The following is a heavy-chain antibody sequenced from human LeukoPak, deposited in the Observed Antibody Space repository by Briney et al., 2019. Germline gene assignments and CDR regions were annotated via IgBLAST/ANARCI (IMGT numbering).Heavy chain of an antibody. CDR2: IYYSGST. J-gene: IGHJ5*02. CDR3: VRETWDYDFWSGYYRRWFDP. D-gene: IGHD3-3*01. CDR1: GGSISSHY. V-gene: IGHV4-59*11. Sequence: KPSETLSLTCTVSGGSISSHYWSWIRQPPGKGLEWIGYIYYSGSTNYNPSLKSRVTISVDTSKNQFSLKLSSVTAADTAVYYCVRETWDYDFWSGYYRRWFDPWGQGTLVTVSS.